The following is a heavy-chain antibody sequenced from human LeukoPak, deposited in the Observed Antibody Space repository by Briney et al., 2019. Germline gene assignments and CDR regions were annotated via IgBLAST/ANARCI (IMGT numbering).Heavy chain of an antibody. CDR3: ARGLLNSYYYYYYMDV. V-gene: IGHV4-34*01. CDR1: GGSFSGYY. J-gene: IGHJ6*03. Sequence: PSETLSLTCAVYGGSFSGYYWSWIRQPPGKGLEWIGEINHSGSTNYNPSLKSRVTISVDTSKNQFSLKLSSVTAADTAVYYCARGLLNSYYYYYYMDVWGKGTTVTVSS. D-gene: IGHD2-21*01. CDR2: INHSGST.